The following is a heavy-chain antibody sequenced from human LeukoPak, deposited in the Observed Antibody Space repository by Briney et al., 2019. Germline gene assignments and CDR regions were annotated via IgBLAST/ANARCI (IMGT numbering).Heavy chain of an antibody. J-gene: IGHJ4*02. CDR3: AKGNGYSYGRYYFDY. CDR2: ISSSGSTI. D-gene: IGHD5-18*01. CDR1: GFTFSDYY. Sequence: PGGSLRLSCAASGFTFSDYYMSWIRQAPGKGLEWVSYISSSGSTIYYADSVKGRLTISRDNSKNTLYLQMNSLRAEDTAVYYCAKGNGYSYGRYYFDYWGQGTLVTVSS. V-gene: IGHV3-11*01.